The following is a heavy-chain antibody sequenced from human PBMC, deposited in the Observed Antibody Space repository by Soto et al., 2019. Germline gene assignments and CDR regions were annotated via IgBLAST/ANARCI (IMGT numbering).Heavy chain of an antibody. Sequence: QVQLVESGGGVVQPGRSLRLSCTASGFTFNNYGMHWVRQAPGKGLEWVAVIWYDGSNKYYADSVKGRFTISRDNSKNTLYLQMNSLRAEDTAVYYCAREGSDSYGDYWGQGTLVTVSS. CDR1: GFTFNNYG. V-gene: IGHV3-33*01. D-gene: IGHD6-19*01. J-gene: IGHJ4*02. CDR2: IWYDGSNK. CDR3: AREGSDSYGDY.